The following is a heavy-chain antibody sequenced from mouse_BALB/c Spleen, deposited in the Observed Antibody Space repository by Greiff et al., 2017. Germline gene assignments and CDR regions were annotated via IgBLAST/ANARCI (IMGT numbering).Heavy chain of an antibody. D-gene: IGHD2-2*01. CDR3: ARERGGVRAWFAY. Sequence: EVQRVESGGGLVKPGGSLKLSCAASGFTFSDYYMYWVRQTPEKRLVWVATISDGGSYTYYPDSVKGRFTISRDNAKNNLYLQMSSLKSEDTAMYYCARERGGVRAWFAYWGQGTLVTVSA. J-gene: IGHJ3*01. V-gene: IGHV5-4*02. CDR2: ISDGGSYT. CDR1: GFTFSDYY.